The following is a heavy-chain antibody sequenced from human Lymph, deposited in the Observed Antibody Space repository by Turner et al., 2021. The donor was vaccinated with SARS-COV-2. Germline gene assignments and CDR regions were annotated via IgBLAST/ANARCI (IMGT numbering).Heavy chain of an antibody. CDR1: GFTVSSNY. Sequence: EVQLVETGGGLIQPGGSLRLSCAASGFTVSSNYMSWVRQAPGKGLEWVSVIYIGGTTYNADSVKGRFTISRDNSKNTLYLQMNSLRAEDTAVYYCARDLGPLAFDIWGQGTMVTVSS. CDR3: ARDLGPLAFDI. J-gene: IGHJ3*02. CDR2: IYIGGTT. V-gene: IGHV3-53*02.